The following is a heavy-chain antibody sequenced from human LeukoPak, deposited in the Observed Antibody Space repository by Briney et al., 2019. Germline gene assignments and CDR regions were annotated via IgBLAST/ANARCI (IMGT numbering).Heavy chain of an antibody. CDR3: AKASVAESHYGFFDH. CDR1: GFTFSSYG. CDR2: ISYDGSNK. J-gene: IGHJ5*02. D-gene: IGHD3-16*01. V-gene: IGHV3-30*18. Sequence: PGGSLRLSCAASGFTFSSYGMHWVRQAPGKGLEWVAVISYDGSNKYYADSVKGRFTISRDNSKNTLYLQMNSLRAEDTAVYYCAKASVAESHYGFFDHWGQGNLVTVSS.